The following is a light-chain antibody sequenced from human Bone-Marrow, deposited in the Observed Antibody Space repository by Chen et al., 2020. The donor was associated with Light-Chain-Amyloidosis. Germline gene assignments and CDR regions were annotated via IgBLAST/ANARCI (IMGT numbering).Light chain of an antibody. Sequence: QSALTRPASVSGSPGQSLTISCTGTSSDVGGYNYVSWYQHSPGNAPKLIIYEVSKRPSVVSNRFSGSTSGNTASLPSSVLQPEDETDYDCTSYTGSNTMLFAGGTKLTVL. V-gene: IGLV2-14*01. J-gene: IGLJ2*01. CDR2: EVS. CDR3: TSYTGSNTML. CDR1: SSDVGGYNY.